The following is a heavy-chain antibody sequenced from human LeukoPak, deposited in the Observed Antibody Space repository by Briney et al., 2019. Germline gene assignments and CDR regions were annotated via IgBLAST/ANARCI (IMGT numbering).Heavy chain of an antibody. D-gene: IGHD6-13*01. CDR3: ARLGSIAAAGTPDY. V-gene: IGHV3-30*03. CDR2: ISYDGSNK. J-gene: IGHJ4*02. CDR1: GFTFSSYG. Sequence: GGSLRLSCAASGFTFSSYGMHWVRQAPGKAVEWLAVISYDGSNKYYADSVKGRFTISRDNAKNSLYLQTNSLRGEGTAVYYCARLGSIAAAGTPDYWGQGTLVTVSS.